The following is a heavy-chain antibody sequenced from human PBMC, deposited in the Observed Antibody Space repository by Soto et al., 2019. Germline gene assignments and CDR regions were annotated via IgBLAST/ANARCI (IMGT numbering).Heavy chain of an antibody. CDR2: SSSSGST. Sequence: SETLSLTCTVSGDSISRSSYYWVWIRQPPGKGLEWIGSSSSSGSTYYNPSLKSRVSFSVHTSKNQFSLKLSSVTAADTAVYYCARHRIGGYGGGDCAPPDYWGQGTLVTVPQ. V-gene: IGHV4-39*01. CDR1: GDSISRSSYY. CDR3: ARHRIGGYGGGDCAPPDY. J-gene: IGHJ4*02. D-gene: IGHD2-21*02.